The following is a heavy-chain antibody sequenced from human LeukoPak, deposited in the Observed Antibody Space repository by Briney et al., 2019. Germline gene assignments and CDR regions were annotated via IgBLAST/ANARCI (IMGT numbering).Heavy chain of an antibody. Sequence: SETLSLTCTVSGGSISSGDYYWSWIRQPPGKGLEWIGYIYYSGSTYYNPSLKSRVTISVDTSKNQFSLKLSSVTAADTAVYYCARGVLSNYYDSSGYYSEGMDVWGQGTTVTVSS. CDR3: ARGVLSNYYDSSGYYSEGMDV. CDR2: IYYSGST. V-gene: IGHV4-30-4*01. J-gene: IGHJ6*02. D-gene: IGHD3-22*01. CDR1: GGSISSGDYY.